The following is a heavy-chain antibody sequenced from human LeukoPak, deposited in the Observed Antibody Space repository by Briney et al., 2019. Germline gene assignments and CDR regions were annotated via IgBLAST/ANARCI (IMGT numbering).Heavy chain of an antibody. CDR1: GGSFRNSDYY. CDR3: ARELLRRAEAGAGAY. V-gene: IGHV4-39*01. D-gene: IGHD6-19*01. J-gene: IGHJ4*02. CDR2: MCYNGAS. Sequence: PSETLSLTCTVSGGSFRNSDYYWGWIRQPPGKGLEGIGTMCYNGASQSNPFLKSRVTMSLDTSKNQFSMKLNSVTAADTAVYYCARELLRRAEAGAGAYWGQGTLVTVSS.